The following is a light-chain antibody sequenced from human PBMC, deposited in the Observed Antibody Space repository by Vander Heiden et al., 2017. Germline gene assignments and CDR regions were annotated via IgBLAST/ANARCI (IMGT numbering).Light chain of an antibody. J-gene: IGLJ6*01. V-gene: IGLV2-14*01. CDR1: GSDIYAYNF. CDR2: EVT. CDR3: SSYTRTNTRI. Sequence: QSALTQPASVSGSPGQSVTISCTGTGSDIYAYNFVSWYQQHPGQVPKLMISEVTHRPSGVPKRFSGSKSGHTASLTISGLQAEDEADYYCSSYTRTNTRIFGSGTKLTVL.